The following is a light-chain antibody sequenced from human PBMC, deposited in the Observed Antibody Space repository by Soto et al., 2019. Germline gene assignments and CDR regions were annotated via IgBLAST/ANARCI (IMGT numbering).Light chain of an antibody. Sequence: QSVLTQPPSMSAAPGQKVTISCSGSRSNIGINYVSWYQQLPGAAPKHLVYDNDNRPSGIPDRFSGSKAGTSATLGIAGLQTGDEADDYCGTWDSSLSAHVVFGGGTKLTVL. J-gene: IGLJ2*01. CDR1: RSNIGINY. CDR3: GTWDSSLSAHVV. CDR2: DND. V-gene: IGLV1-51*01.